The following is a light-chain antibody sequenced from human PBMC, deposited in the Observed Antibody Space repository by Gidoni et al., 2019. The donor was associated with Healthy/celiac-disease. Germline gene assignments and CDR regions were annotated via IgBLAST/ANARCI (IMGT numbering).Light chain of an antibody. V-gene: IGKV1-33*01. Sequence: DIQMTQSPSSLSASVGDRVTSTCQASQDISNYLNRYQQKPGKAPKLLIYDASNLETGVPSRFSGSGSGTDFTFTISSLQPEDIATYYCQQYDNLPRFGPGTKVDIK. CDR1: QDISNY. CDR2: DAS. J-gene: IGKJ3*01. CDR3: QQYDNLPR.